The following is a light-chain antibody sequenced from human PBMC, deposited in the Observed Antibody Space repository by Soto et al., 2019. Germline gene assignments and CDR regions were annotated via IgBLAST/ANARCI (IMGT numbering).Light chain of an antibody. J-gene: IGKJ4*01. CDR2: AAS. Sequence: DVQMTQSPSSLSASVGDRVTITCRASQDINTWLAWYQQKAEKAPKSLIYAASSLQTGVPSRFSGSQSETDFTLTISSLQTEDSATYYCQQYNNYTLTFGGGTKVEIK. CDR3: QQYNNYTLT. V-gene: IGKV1D-16*01. CDR1: QDINTW.